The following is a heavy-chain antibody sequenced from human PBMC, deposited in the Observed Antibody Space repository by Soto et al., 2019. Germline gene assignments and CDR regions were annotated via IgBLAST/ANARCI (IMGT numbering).Heavy chain of an antibody. J-gene: IGHJ4*02. Sequence: GGSLRLSCAASGFTFSSYGMHWVRQAPGKGLEWVAVISYDGSNKYYADSVKGRLTISRDNSKNTLYLQMNSLRAEDTAVYYCAKDREQWLVLTFFDYWGQGTLVTVSS. CDR1: GFTFSSYG. V-gene: IGHV3-30*18. CDR2: ISYDGSNK. D-gene: IGHD6-19*01. CDR3: AKDREQWLVLTFFDY.